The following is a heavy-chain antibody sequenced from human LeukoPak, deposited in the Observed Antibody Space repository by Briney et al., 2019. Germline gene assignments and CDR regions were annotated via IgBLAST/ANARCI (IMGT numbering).Heavy chain of an antibody. CDR2: IIPIFGTA. D-gene: IGHD3-22*01. Sequence: SVKVSCKASGGTFSSYAISWVRQAPGQGLEWMGGIIPIFGTANYAQKLQGGVTITADESTSTAYMELSSPRSEDTAVYYCARDGRRRYDSSGYYRPFDYWGQGTLVTVSS. CDR3: ARDGRRRYDSSGYYRPFDY. J-gene: IGHJ4*02. CDR1: GGTFSSYA. V-gene: IGHV1-69*13.